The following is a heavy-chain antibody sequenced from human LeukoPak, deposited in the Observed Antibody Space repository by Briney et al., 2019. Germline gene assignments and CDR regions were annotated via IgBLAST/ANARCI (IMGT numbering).Heavy chain of an antibody. Sequence: ASVTVSCKASGYTFTGYYMHWVRQAPGQGLEWMGWINPNSGGTNYAQKFQGRVTMTRDTSISTAYMELSRLRSDDTAVYYCARGIVATIRADYYYYYMDVWGKGTTVTVSS. J-gene: IGHJ6*03. D-gene: IGHD5-12*01. CDR3: ARGIVATIRADYYYYYMDV. V-gene: IGHV1-2*02. CDR1: GYTFTGYY. CDR2: INPNSGGT.